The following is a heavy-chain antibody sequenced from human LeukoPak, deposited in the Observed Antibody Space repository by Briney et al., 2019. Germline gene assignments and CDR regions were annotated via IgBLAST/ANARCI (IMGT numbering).Heavy chain of an antibody. CDR3: ARDQLLWFGESYFDY. J-gene: IGHJ4*02. CDR2: IYTSGST. D-gene: IGHD3-10*01. CDR1: GGSISSYY. V-gene: IGHV4-4*07. Sequence: SGTLSLTCTVSGGSISSYYWSWIRQPAGKGLEWIGRIYTSGSTNYNPSLKSRVTMSVDTSKNQFSLKLSSVTAADTAVYYCARDQLLWFGESYFDYWGQGTLVTVSS.